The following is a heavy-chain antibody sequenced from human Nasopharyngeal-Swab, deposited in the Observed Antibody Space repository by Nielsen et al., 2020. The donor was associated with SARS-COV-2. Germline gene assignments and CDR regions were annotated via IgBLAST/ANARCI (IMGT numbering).Heavy chain of an antibody. D-gene: IGHD2-2*01. J-gene: IGHJ4*02. CDR2: ISGSGTTI. CDR3: VKGDRGSSTSCFDY. CDR1: GFTFNDYY. V-gene: IGHV3-11*01. Sequence: GESLKISCTASGFTFNDYYMSWVRQAPGKGLEWLSYISGSGTTIYYAASVRGRFTISRDNAKNSLYLQMNSLRAEDTALYYCVKGDRGSSTSCFDYWGQGTLVTVSS.